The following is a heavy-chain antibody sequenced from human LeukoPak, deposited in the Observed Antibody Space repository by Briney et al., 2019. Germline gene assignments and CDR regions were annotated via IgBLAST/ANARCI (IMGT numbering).Heavy chain of an antibody. J-gene: IGHJ4*02. V-gene: IGHV3-66*01. Sequence: GGSLRLSCAASGFTVSSNYMTWVRQAPGKGLEWVSVMYTLGNTYYADSVRGRFTISRDNSKNTLYLQMNSLRAEDTAVYYCASELDSSSWYSVWGQGTLVTVSS. CDR2: MYTLGNT. CDR1: GFTVSSNY. D-gene: IGHD6-13*01. CDR3: ASELDSSSWYSV.